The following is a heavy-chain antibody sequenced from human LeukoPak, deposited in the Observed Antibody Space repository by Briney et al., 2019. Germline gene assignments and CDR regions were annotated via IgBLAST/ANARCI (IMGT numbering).Heavy chain of an antibody. CDR1: GYTFTSYD. D-gene: IGHD1-14*01. Sequence: ASVKVSCKASGYTFTSYDINWVRQATGQGLEWMGWMNPNSGNTGYAQKFQGRVTMTRNTSISTAYMELSSLRSEDTAVYYCARGRKLARFRTFDYWGQGTQVTVSS. CDR3: ARGRKLARFRTFDY. J-gene: IGHJ4*02. CDR2: MNPNSGNT. V-gene: IGHV1-8*01.